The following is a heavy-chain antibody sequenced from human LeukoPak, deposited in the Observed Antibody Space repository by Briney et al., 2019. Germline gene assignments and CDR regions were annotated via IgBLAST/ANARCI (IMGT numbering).Heavy chain of an antibody. Sequence: GGFLRLSCAASGFTFSSYGMNWVRQAPGKGLEWVSYISSSSSTIYYADSVKGRFTISRDSAKKSLYLQMNSLTVEDTAVYYCARAVAGFNWFDPWGQGTLVTVSS. D-gene: IGHD6-19*01. CDR1: GFTFSSYG. CDR3: ARAVAGFNWFDP. J-gene: IGHJ5*02. V-gene: IGHV3-48*01. CDR2: ISSSSSTI.